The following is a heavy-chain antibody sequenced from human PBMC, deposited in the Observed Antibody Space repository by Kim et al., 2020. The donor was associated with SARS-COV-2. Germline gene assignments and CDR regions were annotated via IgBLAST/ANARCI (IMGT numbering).Heavy chain of an antibody. D-gene: IGHD2-2*01. V-gene: IGHV4-31*02. J-gene: IGHJ4*02. CDR3: ARGGCSSTSCYANFDY. Sequence: SLKSRVTISFDTSKNQFSLKLSSVAAADTAVYYCARGGCSSTSCYANFDYWGQGTLVTVSS.